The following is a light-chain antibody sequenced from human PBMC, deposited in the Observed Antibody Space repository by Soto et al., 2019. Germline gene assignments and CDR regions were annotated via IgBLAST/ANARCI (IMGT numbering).Light chain of an antibody. CDR3: QQYGTSPLT. CDR1: QSISSSY. Sequence: EIVLTQSPGTLSLSPGEGATLSCRASQSISSSYLAWYQQKPGPAPRLLIYGTSSRAPGIPDRFSGTGSGTDFTLTISRLEPEDFAVYFCQQYGTSPLTFGGGTKVEIK. J-gene: IGKJ4*01. V-gene: IGKV3-20*01. CDR2: GTS.